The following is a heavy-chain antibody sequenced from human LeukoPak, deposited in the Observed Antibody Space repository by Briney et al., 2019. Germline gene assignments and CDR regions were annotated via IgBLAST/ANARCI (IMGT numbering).Heavy chain of an antibody. D-gene: IGHD5-18*01. J-gene: IGHJ3*02. V-gene: IGHV3-9*01. CDR1: GFTLDDYA. Sequence: PGGSLRLSCAASGFTLDDYAMHWVRQAPGKGLEGVSGISWYSGSIGNADYVKGRFTISRDNANNSMYMQMNRLRAEDTDLYYCAKDIAADTAQGDDDFDIWGQGTMVTVSS. CDR2: ISWYSGSI. CDR3: AKDIAADTAQGDDDFDI.